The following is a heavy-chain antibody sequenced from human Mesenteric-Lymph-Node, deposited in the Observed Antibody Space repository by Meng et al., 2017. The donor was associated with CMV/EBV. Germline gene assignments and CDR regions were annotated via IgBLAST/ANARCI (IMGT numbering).Heavy chain of an antibody. CDR1: GFTFSIYW. Sequence: GSLKISCAASGFTFSIYWMSWVRQAPGKGLEWVANIKQDGGEKYYVDSVRGRFTISRDNAKNSLYLQMNSLRAEDTALYYCARVPTTYVAPDYWGQGTLVTVSS. CDR3: ARVPTTYVAPDY. J-gene: IGHJ4*02. D-gene: IGHD3-10*02. V-gene: IGHV3-7*01. CDR2: IKQDGGEK.